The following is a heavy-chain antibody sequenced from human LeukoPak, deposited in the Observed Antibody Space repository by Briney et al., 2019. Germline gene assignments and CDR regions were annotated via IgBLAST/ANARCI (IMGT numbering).Heavy chain of an antibody. D-gene: IGHD3-22*01. J-gene: IGHJ4*02. CDR1: GLSVSSTF. V-gene: IGHV3-53*01. CDR2: VFGGGGT. CDR3: ARTYTNNAGYYLY. Sequence: GGSLRLSCAASGLSVSSTFMSWVRQTPGKGLEWVSSVFGGGGTRYADSVMGRFTISRDNSKSTLYLQMNSLRAEVTAVYYCARTYTNNAGYYLYWGQGTLVTVSS.